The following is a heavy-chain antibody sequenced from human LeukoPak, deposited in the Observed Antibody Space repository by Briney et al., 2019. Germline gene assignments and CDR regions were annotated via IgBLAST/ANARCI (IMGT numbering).Heavy chain of an antibody. CDR1: GFSLSGYW. CDR3: ARDLDFYPTDY. V-gene: IGHV3-7*01. D-gene: IGHD3/OR15-3a*01. Sequence: PGGSLRLSCAASGFSLSGYWMSWVRQAPGQGLEWVANIGKDGSWIHYADSVKGRFTISRDNAKNSLYLQMNSLRADDTAIYYCARDLDFYPTDYWGQGTLVTVSS. CDR2: IGKDGSWI. J-gene: IGHJ4*02.